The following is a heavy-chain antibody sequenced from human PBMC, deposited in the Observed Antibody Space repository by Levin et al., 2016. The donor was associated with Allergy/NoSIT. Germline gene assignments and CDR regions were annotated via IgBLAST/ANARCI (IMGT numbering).Heavy chain of an antibody. CDR2: IYYSGST. D-gene: IGHD2-21*01. CDR3: ARSAYEPGGILRVDP. V-gene: IGHV4-59*13. Sequence: PGKGLEWIGYIYYSGSTNYNPSLKSRVTISVDTSKNQFSLKLSSVTAADTAVYYCARSAYEPGGILRVDPWGQGTLVTVSS. J-gene: IGHJ5*02.